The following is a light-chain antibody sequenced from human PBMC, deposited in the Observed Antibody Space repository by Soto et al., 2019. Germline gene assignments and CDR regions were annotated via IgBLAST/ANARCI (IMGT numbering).Light chain of an antibody. CDR3: TSYTTNTTPL. V-gene: IGLV2-14*03. J-gene: IGLJ2*01. CDR2: DVS. CDR1: SSDVGGYNY. Sequence: QSALTQPASVSGSPGQSITISCTGTSSDVGGYNYVSWYQQHPGKAPKLMIYDVSSRPSGVSNRFSGSKSGNTASLTISGLLSEDEADYYCTSYTTNTTPLFGGGTQLTVL.